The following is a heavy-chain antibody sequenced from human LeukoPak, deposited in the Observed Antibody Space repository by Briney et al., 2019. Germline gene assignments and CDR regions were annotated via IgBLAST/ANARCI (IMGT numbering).Heavy chain of an antibody. V-gene: IGHV4-59*01. D-gene: IGHD4-23*01. CDR3: ARHIRKLSGNSWFDP. Sequence: SETLSLTCTVSGVSINSYSWSWIRQPPGKGLQWIGYIYYRGSPNYNPSLKSRVTTSVDTSRNQFSLKLSSVTAADTAVYYCARHIRKLSGNSWFDPWGQGTLVTVSS. J-gene: IGHJ5*02. CDR1: GVSINSYS. CDR2: IYYRGSP.